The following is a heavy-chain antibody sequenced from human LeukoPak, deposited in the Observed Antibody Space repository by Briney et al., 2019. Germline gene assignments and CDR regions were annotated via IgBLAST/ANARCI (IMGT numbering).Heavy chain of an antibody. CDR2: ISYDGRNK. CDR1: AFIFSNYA. J-gene: IGHJ3*02. V-gene: IGHV3-33*01. D-gene: IGHD1-26*01. CDR3: ARELIVGGNSWGAFDI. Sequence: PGRSLRLSCAASAFIFSNYAMHWVRQAPGKGLEWVAVISYDGRNKYYADSVEGRFTISRDNSKNTLYVQMNSLRSEDTAMYYCARELIVGGNSWGAFDIWGQGTMVTVSS.